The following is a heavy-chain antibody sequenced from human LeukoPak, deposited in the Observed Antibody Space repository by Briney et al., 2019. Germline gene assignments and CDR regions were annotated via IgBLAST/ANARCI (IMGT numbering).Heavy chain of an antibody. D-gene: IGHD3-10*01. CDR2: ISPSGDIT. J-gene: IGHJ4*02. CDR1: GFTFSSYA. CDR3: AKDDAWLRFGE. V-gene: IGHV3-23*01. Sequence: GGSLRLSCAVSGFTFSSYAMSWVRQAPGQGLEWVSGISPSGDITYYADSVKGRFTISRDNSKNTLYLEVISLTAEDTAVYYCAKDDAWLRFGEWSQGTLVTVSS.